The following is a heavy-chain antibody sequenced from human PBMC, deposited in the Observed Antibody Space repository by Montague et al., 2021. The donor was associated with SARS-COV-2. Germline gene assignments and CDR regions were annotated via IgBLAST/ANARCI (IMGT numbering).Heavy chain of an antibody. Sequence: SETLSLTCTVSGGSISSYYWTWIRQPPNKGLEWIGNVFLSGNINCNPSLKSRVSMSVDTSKNQFFLVLNSVTPADTAVYYCARAQPRTIELWGQGTLVTVSS. CDR1: GGSISSYY. J-gene: IGHJ4*02. CDR3: ARAQPRTIEL. V-gene: IGHV4-59*01. CDR2: VFLSGNI. D-gene: IGHD1-14*01.